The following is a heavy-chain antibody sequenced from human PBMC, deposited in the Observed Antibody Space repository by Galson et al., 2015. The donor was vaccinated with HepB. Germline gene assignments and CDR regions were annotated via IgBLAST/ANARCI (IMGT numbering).Heavy chain of an antibody. CDR3: ARGTGYGVLDS. CDR1: GFTFSTYW. J-gene: IGHJ4*02. V-gene: IGHV3-74*01. CDR2: INSAGSTR. D-gene: IGHD3-9*01. Sequence: SLRLSCAASGFTFSTYWMHWVRQAPGKGLVWVSRINSAGSTRNYADSVKGRFTIPRDNAKNTLYLQMNSLRAEDTAGYYCARGTGYGVLDSWGQGTLVTVSS.